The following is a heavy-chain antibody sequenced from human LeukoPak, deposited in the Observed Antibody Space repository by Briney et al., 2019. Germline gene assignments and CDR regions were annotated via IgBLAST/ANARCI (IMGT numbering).Heavy chain of an antibody. V-gene: IGHV3-48*01. CDR1: GFTFSSYS. CDR2: ISSSSSTI. CDR3: ARDPLGRAADY. Sequence: GGSLRLSCAASGFTFSSYSMNWVRQAPGKGLEWVSYISSSSSTIYYADSVKGRFTISRDNAKNSLYLQMNSLRAEDTAMYYCARDPLGRAADYWGQGSLVTVSS. J-gene: IGHJ4*02. D-gene: IGHD7-27*01.